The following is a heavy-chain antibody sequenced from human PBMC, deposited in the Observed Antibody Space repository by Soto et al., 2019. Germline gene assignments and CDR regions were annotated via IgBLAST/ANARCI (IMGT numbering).Heavy chain of an antibody. Sequence: QEQLVQSGAEVKKPGASVKISCKASGYTFNTYDINWVRQATGQGLEWMGWMNPESGSTGFAQSFQGRITLTGNNSINTVYMEVSSLTNEDTAVYVCARSGATGYYSTHYYGMDVWGPGTTVTVSS. CDR1: GYTFNTYD. D-gene: IGHD3-9*01. CDR2: MNPESGST. V-gene: IGHV1-8*01. J-gene: IGHJ6*02. CDR3: ARSGATGYYSTHYYGMDV.